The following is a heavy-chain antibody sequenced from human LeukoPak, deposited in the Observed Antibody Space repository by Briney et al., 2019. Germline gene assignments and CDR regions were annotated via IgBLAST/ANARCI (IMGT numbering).Heavy chain of an antibody. CDR3: AGYSDWLSYFDY. D-gene: IGHD3-9*01. CDR1: GYSISSGYY. CDR2: IYHSGRT. Sequence: PSETLSLTCAVSGYSISSGYYWGWIRQPPGKGLEWIGSIYHSGRTYYNPSLKSRVTISVDTSKNQFSLKLSSVTAADTAVYYCAGYSDWLSYFDYWGQGTLVTVSS. V-gene: IGHV4-38-2*01. J-gene: IGHJ4*02.